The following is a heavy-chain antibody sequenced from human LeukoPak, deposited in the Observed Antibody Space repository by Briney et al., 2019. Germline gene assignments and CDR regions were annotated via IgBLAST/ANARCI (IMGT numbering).Heavy chain of an antibody. Sequence: PGGSLRLSCAASGFTFSSYSMNWVRQAPGKGLEWVSSISGSSSYINYADSVKGRFTISRDNAKNSLYLQMNSLRADDTAMYFCARGPWMVGTITAFDYWGQGTPVTVSS. J-gene: IGHJ4*02. CDR2: ISGSSSYI. D-gene: IGHD5-12*01. CDR1: GFTFSSYS. CDR3: ARGPWMVGTITAFDY. V-gene: IGHV3-21*01.